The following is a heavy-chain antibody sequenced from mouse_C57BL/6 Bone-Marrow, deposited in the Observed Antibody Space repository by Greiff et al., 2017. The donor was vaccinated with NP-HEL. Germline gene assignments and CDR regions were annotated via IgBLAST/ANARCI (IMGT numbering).Heavy chain of an antibody. CDR1: GFNIKDDY. Sequence: VQLKESGAELVRPGASVKLSCTASGFNIKDDYMHWVKQRPEQGLEWIGWIDPENGDTEYASKFQGKATITADTSSNTAYLQLSSLTSEDTAVYYCTIYYYGSSYDYWGQGTLVTVSA. D-gene: IGHD1-1*01. CDR2: IDPENGDT. CDR3: TIYYYGSSYDY. J-gene: IGHJ3*01. V-gene: IGHV14-4*01.